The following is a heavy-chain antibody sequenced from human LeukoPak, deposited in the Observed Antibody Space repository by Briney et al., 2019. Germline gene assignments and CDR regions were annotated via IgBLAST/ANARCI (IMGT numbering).Heavy chain of an antibody. CDR1: GGSISSYY. Sequence: PSETLSLTCTVSGGSISSYYWSWIRQPPGKGLEWIGYIYYSGSTNYNPSLKSRVTISVDTSKNQFSLKLSSVTAADTAVYYCARDRHPYGNDAFDIWGQGTMVTVSS. V-gene: IGHV4-59*01. CDR3: ARDRHPYGNDAFDI. CDR2: IYYSGST. D-gene: IGHD4-17*01. J-gene: IGHJ3*02.